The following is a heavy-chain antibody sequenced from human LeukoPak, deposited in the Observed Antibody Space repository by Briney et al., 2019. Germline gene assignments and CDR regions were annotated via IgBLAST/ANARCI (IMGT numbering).Heavy chain of an antibody. Sequence: GASVKVSCKASGYTFTSYDLNWVRQATGQRPEWMGWMSPNSGDTGYAQKFQDRVTMTRNTSISTAYMELSSLRSDDTAVYYCARGPPNWGYDDWGPGTLVTVSS. CDR2: MSPNSGDT. CDR3: ARGPPNWGYDD. D-gene: IGHD7-27*01. CDR1: GYTFTSYD. J-gene: IGHJ4*02. V-gene: IGHV1-8*01.